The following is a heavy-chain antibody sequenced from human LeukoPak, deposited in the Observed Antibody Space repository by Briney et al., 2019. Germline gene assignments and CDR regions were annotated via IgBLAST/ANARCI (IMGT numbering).Heavy chain of an antibody. Sequence: IIHPSIGTTSYAQKFQGRITMTRDTSTSTVYMELSSLRSEDTAVYYCAKIVGATNGYFDYWGQGTLVTVSS. D-gene: IGHD1-26*01. CDR3: AKIVGATNGYFDY. V-gene: IGHV1-46*01. CDR2: IHPSIGTT. J-gene: IGHJ4*02.